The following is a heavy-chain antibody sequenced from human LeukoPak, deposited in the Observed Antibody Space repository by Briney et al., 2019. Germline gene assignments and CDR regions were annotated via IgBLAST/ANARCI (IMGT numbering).Heavy chain of an antibody. Sequence: SETLSLTCTVSGASIGGSNYYWGWVHQPPGMGLEWIGSIFYSERTYYNPSPSLKRRVTISVDSSKNQFSLRLTSVTAADTAVYYCARHEEEDGRNAKTFWFWGQGTLVTV. V-gene: IGHV4-39*01. CDR3: ARHEEEDGRNAKTFWF. CDR2: IFYSERT. J-gene: IGHJ4*02. D-gene: IGHD3-3*01. CDR1: GASIGGSNYY.